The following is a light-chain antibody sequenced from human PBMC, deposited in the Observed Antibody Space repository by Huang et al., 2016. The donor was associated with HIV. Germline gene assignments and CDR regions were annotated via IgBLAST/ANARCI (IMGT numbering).Light chain of an antibody. J-gene: IGKJ1*01. Sequence: DIQMTQSPSTLSASVGDRVTITCRASQSISSWVAWYQQKPGKAPNVLIYKASSLKSGAPSRFSGSGSGTEFTLTISSLQPDDFATYYCQQYSTHSRTFGQGTKVEIK. CDR1: QSISSW. V-gene: IGKV1-5*03. CDR3: QQYSTHSRT. CDR2: KAS.